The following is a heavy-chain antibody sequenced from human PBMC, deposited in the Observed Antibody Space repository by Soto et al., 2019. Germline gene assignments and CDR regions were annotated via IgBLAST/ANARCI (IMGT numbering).Heavy chain of an antibody. D-gene: IGHD3-22*01. CDR2: IYSGGST. J-gene: IGHJ4*02. CDR3: ERGLGTPGYYDGLDF. CDR1: GFTVNNNY. V-gene: IGHV3-66*01. Sequence: EVQLVESGGGLVQPGGSLRLSCAASGFTVNNNYMSWVRQDPGKGLEWVSIIYSGGSTYYADSVKGRFSTSRDISKNMLFIQRNILRAEDTAVYYCERGLGTPGYYDGLDFLGQGTLVTVSS.